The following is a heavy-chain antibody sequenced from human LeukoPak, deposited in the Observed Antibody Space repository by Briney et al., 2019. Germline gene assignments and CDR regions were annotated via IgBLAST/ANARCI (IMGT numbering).Heavy chain of an antibody. Sequence: ASVKVSCKASGYSFIRYHIHWVRQAPGQGLEWMGGIIPIFGTANYAQKFQGRVTITADESTNTAYMELSSLRSEDTAVYYCARDLVGRLDYWGQGTLVTVSS. CDR3: ARDLVGRLDY. J-gene: IGHJ4*02. CDR2: IIPIFGTA. V-gene: IGHV1-69*13. D-gene: IGHD1-26*01. CDR1: GYSFIRYH.